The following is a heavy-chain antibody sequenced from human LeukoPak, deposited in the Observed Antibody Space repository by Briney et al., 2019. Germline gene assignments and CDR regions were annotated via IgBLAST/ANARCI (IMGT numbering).Heavy chain of an antibody. CDR2: ISYDGSNK. D-gene: IGHD3-22*01. CDR3: ARLSLPYYDSSGYYMDI. CDR1: GFTFSNYW. V-gene: IGHV3-30*03. Sequence: PGASLRLSCAASGFTFSNYWMHWVRQAPGKGLEWVAVISYDGSNKYYADSVKGRFTISRDNFKNTLYLQMNSLRAEDTAVYYCARLSLPYYDSSGYYMDIWGQGTMVTVSS. J-gene: IGHJ3*02.